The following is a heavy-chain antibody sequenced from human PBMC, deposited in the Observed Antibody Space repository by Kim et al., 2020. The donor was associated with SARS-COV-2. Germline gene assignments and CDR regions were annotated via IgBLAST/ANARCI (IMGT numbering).Heavy chain of an antibody. V-gene: IGHV3-30-3*01. D-gene: IGHD3-10*01. CDR3: ARDPWSRLRGLTYSYYGIDI. J-gene: IGHJ6*02. Sequence: GGSLRLSCAASGFTFSSCAIHWVRQAPGKGLEWVAVISYDGSNKNYADSVKGRFTISRDNSKNTLYLQMNSLSAEDTALYYFARDPWSRLRGLTYSYYGIDIWGQGTTVTVSS. CDR1: GFTFSSCA. CDR2: ISYDGSNK.